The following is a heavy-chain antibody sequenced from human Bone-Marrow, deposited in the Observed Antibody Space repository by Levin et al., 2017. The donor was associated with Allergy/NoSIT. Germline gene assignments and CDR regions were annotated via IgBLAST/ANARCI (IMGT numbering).Heavy chain of an antibody. CDR3: ATVRGIVRGIMYFDN. CDR1: GYTLIGLS. J-gene: IGHJ4*02. D-gene: IGHD3-10*01. CDR2: FDPEDGET. V-gene: IGHV1-24*01. Sequence: GASVKVSCKVSGYTLIGLSRHWVRQAPGKGLEWMGGFDPEDGETIFAQKFQGRVIMTEDTSTDTTYMELTSLTSEDTAVYYCATVRGIVRGIMYFDNWGQGTLVTVSS.